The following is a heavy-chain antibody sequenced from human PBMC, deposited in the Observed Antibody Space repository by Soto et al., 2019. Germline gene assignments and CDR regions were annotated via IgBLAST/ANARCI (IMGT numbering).Heavy chain of an antibody. Sequence: QVQLVESGGGVVQPGRSLRLSCAASGFTFSSYGMHWVRQAPGKGLEWVAVISYDGSNKYYADSVKGRFTISRDNSKNTLYRQMNSLRAEDTAVYYCAKDSRRAGCGDRWGYFDYWGQGTLVTVSS. CDR3: AKDSRRAGCGDRWGYFDY. J-gene: IGHJ4*02. CDR1: GFTFSSYG. CDR2: ISYDGSNK. D-gene: IGHD3-10*01. V-gene: IGHV3-30*18.